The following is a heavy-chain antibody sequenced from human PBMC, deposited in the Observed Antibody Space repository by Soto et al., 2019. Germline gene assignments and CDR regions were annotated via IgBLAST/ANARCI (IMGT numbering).Heavy chain of an antibody. V-gene: IGHV4-59*01. J-gene: IGHJ5*02. Sequence: QVQLQESGPGLVKPSETLSLTCTVSGGSISGYYWTWIRQPPGKGLEWIGYIYHGGSSKSNPSLQSRVTISVDTSKNQFSLRLRSVTAADTAVYYCAREVAAIPGSSVDPWGQGTLVTVSS. CDR1: GGSISGYY. CDR2: IYHGGSS. CDR3: AREVAAIPGSSVDP. D-gene: IGHD2-15*01.